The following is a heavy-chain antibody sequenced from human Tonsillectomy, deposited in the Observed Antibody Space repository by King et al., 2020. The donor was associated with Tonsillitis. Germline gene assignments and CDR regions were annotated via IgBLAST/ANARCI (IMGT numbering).Heavy chain of an antibody. J-gene: IGHJ6*02. Sequence: QLVESGGGLVKPGGSLRLSCAASGFTFSDYYMRWIRQAPGKGLEWVSYISCSGSTIYYADSVKGRFTISRDNAKNSLYLQMNSLRAEDTAVYYCARGGGAYCCSDSCFQLYSYSGMDVWGQGTTVTVSS. V-gene: IGHV3-11*01. D-gene: IGHD2-2*01. CDR3: ARGGGAYCCSDSCFQLYSYSGMDV. CDR2: ISCSGSTI. CDR1: GFTFSDYY.